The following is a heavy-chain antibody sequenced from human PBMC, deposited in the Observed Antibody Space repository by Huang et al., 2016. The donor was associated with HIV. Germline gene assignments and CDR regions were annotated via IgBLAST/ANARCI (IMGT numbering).Heavy chain of an antibody. Sequence: QVQLQESGPGLVKPSETLSLTCTVSGGSISTHYWSWIRQPPGKGLEWIGSIDYSGSTNSSPTLKRRVTRVLDTPKNQFSVRVNSVTAADTAMYYCARDHHDFWRGYRRMYCFDHWGQGTLVTVSS. CDR2: IDYSGST. V-gene: IGHV4-59*11. CDR1: GGSISTHY. J-gene: IGHJ4*02. D-gene: IGHD3-3*01. CDR3: ARDHHDFWRGYRRMYCFDH.